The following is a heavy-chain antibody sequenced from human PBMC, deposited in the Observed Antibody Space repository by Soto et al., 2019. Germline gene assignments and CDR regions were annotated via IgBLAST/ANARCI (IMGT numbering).Heavy chain of an antibody. CDR3: ASYFGGYCWSTSCHYYYGMDF. Sequence: SVKVSCTASGGTFSSYAISWVRQAPGQGLEWMGGIIPIFGTANYAQKFQGRVTITAHETTSTAYMELSSLRSEDTAVYYCASYFGGYCWSTSCHYYYGMDFWGQGTTVTVSS. V-gene: IGHV1-69*13. CDR2: IIPIFGTA. J-gene: IGHJ6*02. D-gene: IGHD2-2*01. CDR1: GGTFSSYA.